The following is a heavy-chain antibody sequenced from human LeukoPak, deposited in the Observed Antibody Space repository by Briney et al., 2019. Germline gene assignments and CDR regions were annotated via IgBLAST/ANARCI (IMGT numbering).Heavy chain of an antibody. CDR3: AKVSSLFGHDSSGYYAGWGAFDI. J-gene: IGHJ3*02. CDR1: GFTFSSYG. D-gene: IGHD3-22*01. V-gene: IGHV3-30*18. Sequence: GGSLRLSCAASGFTFSSYGMHWVRQAPGKGLEWVAVISYDGSNKYYADSEKGRFTISRDNSKNTLYLQMNSLRAEDTAVYYCAKVSSLFGHDSSGYYAGWGAFDIWGQGTMVTVSS. CDR2: ISYDGSNK.